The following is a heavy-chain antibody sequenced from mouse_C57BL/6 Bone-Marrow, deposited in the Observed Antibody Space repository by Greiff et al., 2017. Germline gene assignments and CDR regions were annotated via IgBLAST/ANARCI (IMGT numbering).Heavy chain of an antibody. Sequence: VKLMESGPGILQSSQTLSLTCSFSGFSLSTSGMGVSWIRQPSGKGLEWLAHIYWDDDKRYNPSLKSRLTISKDTSRNQVFLKITSVDTADTATYYCARSGDYDVCAMDYWGQGTSVTVSS. V-gene: IGHV8-12*01. D-gene: IGHD2-4*01. CDR3: ARSGDYDVCAMDY. J-gene: IGHJ4*01. CDR2: IYWDDDK. CDR1: GFSLSTSGMG.